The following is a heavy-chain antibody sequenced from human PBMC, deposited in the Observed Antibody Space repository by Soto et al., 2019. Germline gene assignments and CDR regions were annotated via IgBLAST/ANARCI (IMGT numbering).Heavy chain of an antibody. J-gene: IGHJ4*02. Sequence: EVQLLESGGALVQPGESLRLSCAASGFTFSSSAISWVRQAPGTGLEWVSTINPTGANTHYADSAKGRFTISRDNSRNPVDLQMNSLTAADTALYYCVSWVSDHFDYWGQGTPVTVSS. CDR1: GFTFSSSA. CDR3: VSWVSDHFDY. CDR2: INPTGANT. V-gene: IGHV3-23*01. D-gene: IGHD3-16*01.